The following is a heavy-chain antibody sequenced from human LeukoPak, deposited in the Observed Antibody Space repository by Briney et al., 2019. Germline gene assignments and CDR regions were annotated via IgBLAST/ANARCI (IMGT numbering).Heavy chain of an antibody. Sequence: GASVKVSCKVSGYTLTELSMHWVRQAPGKGFEWMGRFDPEKGETIYAQKFQGRVTMTEDTSTDTDYMELSSLRSEDTAVYYCATEGYYDSSGYYTDYWGQGTLVTVSS. D-gene: IGHD3-22*01. J-gene: IGHJ4*02. CDR2: FDPEKGET. CDR1: GYTLTELS. CDR3: ATEGYYDSSGYYTDY. V-gene: IGHV1-24*01.